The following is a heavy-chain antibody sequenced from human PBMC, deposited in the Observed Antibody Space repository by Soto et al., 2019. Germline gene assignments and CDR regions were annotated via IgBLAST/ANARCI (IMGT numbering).Heavy chain of an antibody. CDR1: GYIFTAYS. CDR2: VNPSGGST. J-gene: IGHJ1*01. CDR3: GREENCGDCFWYAGSFQR. Sequence: QVQLVQSGAEVKKPGASVKVSCKASGYIFTAYSMHWVRQAPGQGLEWMGVVNPSGGSTNYAQKFQGRIHMTRDTSTSAIIMDLSSLTSEEMAVYYWGREENCGDCFWYAGSFQRLGPGTLVPVSS. D-gene: IGHD6-13*01. V-gene: IGHV1-46*01.